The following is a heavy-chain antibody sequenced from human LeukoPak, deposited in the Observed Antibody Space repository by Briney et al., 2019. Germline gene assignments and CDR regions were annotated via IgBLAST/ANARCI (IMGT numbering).Heavy chain of an antibody. J-gene: IGHJ3*01. Sequence: PGGSLRLSCAASGFTFDDYGMSWVRQAPGKGLEWVANIKQDGSEKHYVDSVKGRFTISRDNAKNSLYLQMSSLRAEDTAVYYCARESDHSVSQVDFDLWGQGTMVTVSS. CDR3: ARESDHSVSQVDFDL. D-gene: IGHD1-14*01. V-gene: IGHV3-7*01. CDR1: GFTFDDYG. CDR2: IKQDGSEK.